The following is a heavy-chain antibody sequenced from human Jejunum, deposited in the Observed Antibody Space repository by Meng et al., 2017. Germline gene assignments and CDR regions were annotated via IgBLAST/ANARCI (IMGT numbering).Heavy chain of an antibody. Sequence: QLMVQDWDAGRSRSSGTRSPPVAFSVGSISSFYWWTWVRQSPGKGLEWIGEIYHSGSTNYNPSLKSRVTISVDKSKNQFSLKLTSVTAADTAVYYCARGGYYSFDYWGQGTLVTVSS. CDR1: VGSISSFYW. D-gene: IGHD5-18*01. J-gene: IGHJ4*02. CDR3: ARGGYYSFDY. V-gene: IGHV4-4*02. CDR2: IYHSGST.